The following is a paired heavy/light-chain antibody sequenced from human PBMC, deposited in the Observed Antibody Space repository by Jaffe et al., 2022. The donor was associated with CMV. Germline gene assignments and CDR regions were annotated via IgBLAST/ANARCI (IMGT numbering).Light chain of an antibody. CDR2: QTD. CDR1: SSNIGSNA. Sequence: QSVLTQPPSTSGTPGHRVTISCSGSSSNIGSNAVYWYQQLPRTAPQLLIYQTDQRPSGVPDRFSGSKSGTSASLVISGLRSEDEADYYCSAWDDSLSASFVFGTGTKVSVL. CDR3: SAWDDSLSASFV. J-gene: IGLJ1*01. V-gene: IGLV1-47*01.
Heavy chain of an antibody. CDR3: ARYVGRTQLWSHPDF. V-gene: IGHV4-39*01. CDR1: GGSFTNYINY. CDR2: FFYTGTT. J-gene: IGHJ4*02. Sequence: QLQLQESGPGLVKPSETLSLTCAVSGGSFTNYINYWGWIRQPPGKGPEYIGNFFYTGTTHYNPSLKGRVTISVDSTKNQLFLNLRSVTAADTAVYYCARYVGRTQLWSHPDFWGQGTLVTVSS. D-gene: IGHD1-1*01.